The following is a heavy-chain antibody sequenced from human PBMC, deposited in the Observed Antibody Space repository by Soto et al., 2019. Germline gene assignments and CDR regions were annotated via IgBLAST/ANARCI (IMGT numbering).Heavy chain of an antibody. D-gene: IGHD3-10*01. CDR2: INHSGST. V-gene: IGHV4-34*01. J-gene: IGHJ5*02. Sequence: SETLSLTCAVYGGSFSGYYWSWIRQPPGKGLEWIGEINHSGSTNYNPSLKSRVTISVDTSKNQFSLKLSSVTAADTAVYYCARALERITMVRGVQRTVNWFDPWGQGTLVTVSS. CDR1: GGSFSGYY. CDR3: ARALERITMVRGVQRTVNWFDP.